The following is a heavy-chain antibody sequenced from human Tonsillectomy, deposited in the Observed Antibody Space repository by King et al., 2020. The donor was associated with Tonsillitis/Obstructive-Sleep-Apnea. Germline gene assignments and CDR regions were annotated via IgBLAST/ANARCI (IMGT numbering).Heavy chain of an antibody. CDR3: ARDLFYRRPSGFGELLYPYYYYGMDV. CDR2: IYYSGST. CDR1: GGSISSYY. D-gene: IGHD3-10*01. J-gene: IGHJ6*02. Sequence: QLQESGPGLVKPSETLSLTCTVSGGSISSYYWSWIRQPPGKGLEWIGYIYYSGSTNYNPSLKSRVTISVDTSKNQFSLKLSSVTAADPAVYYCARDLFYRRPSGFGELLYPYYYYGMDVWGQGTTVTVSS. V-gene: IGHV4-59*01.